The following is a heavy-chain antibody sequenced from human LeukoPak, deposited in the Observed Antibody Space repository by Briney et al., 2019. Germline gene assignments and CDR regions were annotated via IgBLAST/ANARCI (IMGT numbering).Heavy chain of an antibody. D-gene: IGHD2-8*01. V-gene: IGHV3-66*01. CDR1: EFSVGSNY. CDR3: AKDRCSNGIGCYYYYMDV. Sequence: TGGSLRLSCAASEFSVGSNYMTWVRQAPGKGLEWVSLIYSGGSTYYADSVKGRFTISRDNSKNTLYLQMNSLRAEDTAVYYCAKDRCSNGIGCYYYYMDVWGKGTTVTISS. CDR2: IYSGGST. J-gene: IGHJ6*03.